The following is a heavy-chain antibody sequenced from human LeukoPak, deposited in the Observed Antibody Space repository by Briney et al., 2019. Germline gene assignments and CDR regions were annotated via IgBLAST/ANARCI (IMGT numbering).Heavy chain of an antibody. Sequence: SETLSLTCAVYGGSFSGYYWSWIRQPPGKGLEWIGEINHSGSTNYNPSLKSRVTMSVDTSKNQFSLKLSSVTAADTAVYYCAREGYYDSRGLDYWGQGTLVTVSS. V-gene: IGHV4-34*01. CDR3: AREGYYDSRGLDY. J-gene: IGHJ4*02. CDR2: INHSGST. CDR1: GGSFSGYY. D-gene: IGHD3-22*01.